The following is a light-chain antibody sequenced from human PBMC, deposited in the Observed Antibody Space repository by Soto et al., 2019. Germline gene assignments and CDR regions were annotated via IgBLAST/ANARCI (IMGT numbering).Light chain of an antibody. CDR3: QVWDSSSDHVF. Sequence: SYELTQPPSVSVAPGKTASITCGGNNIGSKSVHWYQQKPGQAPVLVIYYDTDRPSGIPERFSGSNSGNTATLTISRVEAGDEADYYCQVWDSSSDHVFFGGGTKLTVL. CDR2: YDT. CDR1: NIGSKS. J-gene: IGLJ2*01. V-gene: IGLV3-21*04.